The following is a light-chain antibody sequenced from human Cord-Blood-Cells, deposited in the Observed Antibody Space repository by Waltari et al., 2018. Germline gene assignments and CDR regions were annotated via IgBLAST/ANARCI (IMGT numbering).Light chain of an antibody. CDR2: EGS. V-gene: IGLV2-23*01. J-gene: IGLJ2*01. CDR3: CSYAGSSTHVV. Sequence: QSALTQPASASGSPGQSITISCTGTSSDVGSYNLVSWYQQHPGKATKLMIYEGSKRPSGVSNRFSGSKSGNTASLTISGLQAEDEADYYCCSYAGSSTHVVFGGGTKLTVL. CDR1: SSDVGSYNL.